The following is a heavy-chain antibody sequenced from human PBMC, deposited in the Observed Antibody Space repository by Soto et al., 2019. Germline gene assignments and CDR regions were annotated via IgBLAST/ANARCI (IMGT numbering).Heavy chain of an antibody. CDR1: GYTFTGYY. CDR3: ARDPVLLWFGEAYYYYYGMDV. J-gene: IGHJ6*02. V-gene: IGHV1-2*02. CDR2: INPNSGGT. Sequence: GASVKVSCKASGYTFTGYYMHWVRQAPGRGLEWMGWINPNSGGTNYAQKFQGRVTMTRDTSISTAYMELSRLRSDDTAVYYCARDPVLLWFGEAYYYYYGMDVWGQGTTVTVSS. D-gene: IGHD3-10*01.